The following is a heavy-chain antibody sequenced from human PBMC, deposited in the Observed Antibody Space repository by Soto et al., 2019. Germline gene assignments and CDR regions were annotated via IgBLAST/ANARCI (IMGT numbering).Heavy chain of an antibody. CDR2: MNPNSGNT. Sequence: QVQLVQSGAEVKKPGASVKVSCKASGYTFTSYDITWVRQATGQGLEWMGWMNPNSGNTGYVQKFQGRGTMTRNSSISTAYMELSSLRSEDTAVYFCARERRGMDVWGQGTTVTVSS. J-gene: IGHJ6*01. CDR1: GYTFTSYD. V-gene: IGHV1-8*01. CDR3: ARERRGMDV.